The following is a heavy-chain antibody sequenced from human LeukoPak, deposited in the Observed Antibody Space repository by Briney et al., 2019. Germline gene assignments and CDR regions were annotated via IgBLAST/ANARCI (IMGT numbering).Heavy chain of an antibody. Sequence: ASVKVSCKASGYTFTSYDINWVRQATGQGLEWMGWMNPNSGNTGYAQKFQGRVTMTRNTSISTAYMELSSLRSEDTAVYYCASSYDSSGYTIDYWGQGTLVTVSS. J-gene: IGHJ4*02. CDR2: MNPNSGNT. V-gene: IGHV1-8*01. CDR3: ASSYDSSGYTIDY. CDR1: GYTFTSYD. D-gene: IGHD3-22*01.